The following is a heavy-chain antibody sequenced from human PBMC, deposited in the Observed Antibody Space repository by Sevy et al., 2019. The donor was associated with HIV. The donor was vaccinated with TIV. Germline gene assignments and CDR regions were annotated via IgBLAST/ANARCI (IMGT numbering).Heavy chain of an antibody. D-gene: IGHD3-22*01. CDR1: GYSLTDLS. CDR3: ATTREYYADNSGYIDY. CDR2: FDPEDGET. J-gene: IGHJ4*02. V-gene: IGHV1-24*01. Sequence: ASVRVSCKVSGYSLTDLSMHWVRQAPGIGHEWMGRFDPEDGETIYAQKFQGRVTMTEDRSRDTAYMELSSLRSEDTAMYYCATTREYYADNSGYIDYWGQATMVTVSS.